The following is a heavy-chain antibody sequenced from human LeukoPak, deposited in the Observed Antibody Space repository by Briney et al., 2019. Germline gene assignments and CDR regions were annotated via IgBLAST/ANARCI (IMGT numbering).Heavy chain of an antibody. D-gene: IGHD1-7*01. Sequence: PSETLSLTCAVYGGSFSGYYWSWIRQPPGKGLEWIGEINHSGSTNYNPSLKSRVTISVDTSKNQSSLKLSSVTAADTAVYYCARVVTGTTANWFDPWGQGTLVTVSS. CDR2: INHSGST. CDR1: GGSFSGYY. CDR3: ARVVTGTTANWFDP. V-gene: IGHV4-34*01. J-gene: IGHJ5*02.